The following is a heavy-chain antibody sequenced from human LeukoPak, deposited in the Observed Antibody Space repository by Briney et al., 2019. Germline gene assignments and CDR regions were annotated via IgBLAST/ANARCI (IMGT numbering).Heavy chain of an antibody. V-gene: IGHV3-7*03. D-gene: IGHD6-6*01. CDR3: AKFSRSIEAGSGD. J-gene: IGHJ4*02. Sequence: RPGGSLRLSCAASGFTFSXXXXXXVRXVXXXXXXXXANIKQXGSEKSYVDXXXGXXTISRDYAENSLYLQMSSLRAEDTAVYYCAKFSRSIEAGSGDWGQGTLVTVSS. CDR1: GFTFSXXX. CDR2: IKQXGSEK.